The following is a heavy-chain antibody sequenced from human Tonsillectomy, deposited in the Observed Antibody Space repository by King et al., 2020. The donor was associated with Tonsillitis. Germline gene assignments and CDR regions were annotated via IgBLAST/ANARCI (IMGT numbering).Heavy chain of an antibody. CDR3: ARGPNGGNLLFHV. D-gene: IGHD4-23*01. V-gene: IGHV4-59*01. CDR1: GGSISSYH. J-gene: IGHJ3*01. Sequence: VQLQESGPGLVKPSETLSLTCTVSGGSISSYHWSCIRQPPGKGLEWIGYIFDNGNTNYNPSLKSRVTMSVDTSKNQFSLRLRSVTAADTAVYYCARGPNGGNLLFHVWGQGTMVTVSS. CDR2: IFDNGNT.